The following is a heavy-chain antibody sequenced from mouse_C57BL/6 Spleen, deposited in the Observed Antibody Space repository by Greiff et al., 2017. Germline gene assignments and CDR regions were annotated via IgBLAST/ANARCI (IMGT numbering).Heavy chain of an antibody. CDR1: GYSFTSYS. V-gene: IGHV1-66*01. D-gene: IGHD1-1*01. Sequence: VKLLPSGPELVKPGASVKISCKASGYSFTSYSIHWVKQRPGQGLEWIGWICPGSGNTKYNEKFKGKATLTADTSSSTAYMPLRSLTSEVSAVCYCAGEAFYCGSARYVGVWGTGPPVTVSS. CDR2: ICPGSGNT. J-gene: IGHJ1*03. CDR3: AGEAFYCGSARYVGV.